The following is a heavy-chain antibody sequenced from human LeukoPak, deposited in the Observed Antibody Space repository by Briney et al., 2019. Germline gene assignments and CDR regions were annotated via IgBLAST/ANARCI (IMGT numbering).Heavy chain of an antibody. CDR1: GFTFSSYG. V-gene: IGHV3-30*02. D-gene: IGHD2-8*01. CDR2: IRYDGSNK. Sequence: PGGSLRLSCAASGFTFSSYGMHWVRQAPGKGLEWVAFIRYDGSNKYYADSVKGRFTISRDNSKNTLYLQMNSPRAEDTAVYYCAKDFVILMVYAKNWFDPWGQGTLVTVSS. CDR3: AKDFVILMVYAKNWFDP. J-gene: IGHJ5*02.